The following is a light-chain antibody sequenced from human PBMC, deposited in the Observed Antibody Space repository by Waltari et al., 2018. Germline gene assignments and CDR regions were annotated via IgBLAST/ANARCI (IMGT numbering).Light chain of an antibody. CDR3: LLYLGSGIFV. Sequence: QTVLTQQPPFPVSPGGTATPTRALSSGSLSTTSYTSWYQQTPGQPPRTLVYNENSRYSGVPDRFSGSILGNRAALTIRGARAEDESDYYCLLYLGSGIFVFGGGTKLTVL. J-gene: IGLJ3*02. V-gene: IGLV8-61*01. CDR2: NEN. CDR1: SGSLSTTSY.